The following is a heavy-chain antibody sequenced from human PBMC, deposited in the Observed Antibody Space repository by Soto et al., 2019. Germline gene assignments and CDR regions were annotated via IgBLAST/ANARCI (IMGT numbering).Heavy chain of an antibody. CDR3: ASDRSGSYETFDY. Sequence: QVQLRESGPGQAKPSETLSLACSVSGGPLNAYYWTWIRQPPGKRLEWLGHISYNGITNYNPSLKSRVTMSVDTSKNQISLKLSSVTVADTAIYYYASDRSGSYETFDYWGQGTLVTVSS. CDR1: GGPLNAYY. D-gene: IGHD6-25*01. J-gene: IGHJ4*02. V-gene: IGHV4-59*12. CDR2: ISYNGIT.